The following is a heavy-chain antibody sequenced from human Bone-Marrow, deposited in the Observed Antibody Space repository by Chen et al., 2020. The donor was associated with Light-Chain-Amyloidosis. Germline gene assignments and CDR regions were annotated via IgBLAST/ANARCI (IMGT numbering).Heavy chain of an antibody. J-gene: IGHJ4*02. Sequence: EVQLEQSGPEAKKPGESLKISCKGSGYTFPNYWIGWVRQMPGKGLEWMWVIYPDDSDARYSPSLEGQFTISADKSITTAYLQWRSLKASDTAMYYCARRRDGYNLDYWGQGTLVTVSS. CDR2: IYPDDSDA. V-gene: IGHV5-51*01. CDR1: GYTFPNYW. CDR3: ARRRDGYNLDY. D-gene: IGHD5-12*01.